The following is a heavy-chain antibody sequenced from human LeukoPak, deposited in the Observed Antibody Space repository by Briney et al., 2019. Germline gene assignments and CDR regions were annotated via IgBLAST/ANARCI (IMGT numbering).Heavy chain of an antibody. V-gene: IGHV3-7*01. Sequence: GGSLRLSCAASGFTFNRNWMSWVRQAPGKGLEWVANIKEDGSAKYYVDSVKGRFTISRDTAKNSLYLQMNSLRAEDTAVYYCARSVAVADPAFDYWGQGTLVTVSS. J-gene: IGHJ4*02. CDR3: ARSVAVADPAFDY. D-gene: IGHD6-19*01. CDR1: GFTFNRNW. CDR2: IKEDGSAK.